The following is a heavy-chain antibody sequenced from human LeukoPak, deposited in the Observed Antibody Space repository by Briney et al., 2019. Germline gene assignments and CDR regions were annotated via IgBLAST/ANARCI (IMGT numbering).Heavy chain of an antibody. Sequence: ASVKVSCKASGYTFTSYDINWVRQATGQGLEWMGWMNPNSGNTGYAQKFQGRVTITRNTSISTAYMELRSLRSDDTAVYYCARSGRGTYYYFDLWGQGTLVTVS. V-gene: IGHV1-8*03. CDR1: GYTFTSYD. CDR3: ARSGRGTYYYFDL. CDR2: MNPNSGNT. J-gene: IGHJ4*02. D-gene: IGHD1-26*01.